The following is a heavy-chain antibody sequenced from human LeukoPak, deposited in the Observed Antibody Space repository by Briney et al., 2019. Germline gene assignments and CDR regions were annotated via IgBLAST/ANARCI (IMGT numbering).Heavy chain of an antibody. CDR3: ARGQRCSSTSCYFRYYYYGMDV. CDR1: GGSFSGYY. J-gene: IGHJ6*02. CDR2: INHSGST. D-gene: IGHD2-2*01. V-gene: IGHV4-34*01. Sequence: SETLSLTCAVYGGSFSGYYWSWIRQPPGKGLEWIGEINHSGSTNYNPSLKSRVTISVDTSKNQFSLKLSSVTAADTAVYYCARGQRCSSTSCYFRYYYYGMDVWGQGTTVTVSS.